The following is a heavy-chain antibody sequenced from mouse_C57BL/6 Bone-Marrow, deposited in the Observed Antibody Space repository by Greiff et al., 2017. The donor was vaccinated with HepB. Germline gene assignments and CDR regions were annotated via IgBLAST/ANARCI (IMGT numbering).Heavy chain of an antibody. V-gene: IGHV1-75*01. CDR2: IFPGSGST. Sequence: QVHVKQSGPELVKPGASVKISCKASGYTFTDYYINWVKQRPGQGLEWIGWIFPGSGSTYYNEKFKGKATLTVDKSSSTAYMLLSSLTSEDSAVYFWARETTVVQYYCDYWGQGTTLTVSS. D-gene: IGHD1-1*01. J-gene: IGHJ2*01. CDR3: ARETTVVQYYCDY. CDR1: GYTFTDYY.